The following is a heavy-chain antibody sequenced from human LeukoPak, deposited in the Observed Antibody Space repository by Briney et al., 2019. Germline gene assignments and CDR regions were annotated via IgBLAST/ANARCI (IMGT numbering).Heavy chain of an antibody. CDR1: GFTFRSHA. CDR3: GRDLTTLAHLGYYYGMDV. D-gene: IGHD2-15*01. V-gene: IGHV3-30-3*01. CDR2: ISSDGSNK. Sequence: GGSLRLSCVASGFTFRSHAMHWVRQAPGKGLEWVTVISSDGSNKYYADSVKGRFTVSRDNSKNTLYLQMNSLRDQDTAVYYCGRDLTTLAHLGYYYGMDVWGQGTTVTVSS. J-gene: IGHJ6*02.